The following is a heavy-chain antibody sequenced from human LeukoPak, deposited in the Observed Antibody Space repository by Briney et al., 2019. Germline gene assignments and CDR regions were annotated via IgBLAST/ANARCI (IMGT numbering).Heavy chain of an antibody. J-gene: IGHJ6*02. CDR3: ASDGGGSITIFGVPWDYYYYYGMDV. CDR2: INPNSGGT. CDR1: GYTFTGYY. D-gene: IGHD3-3*01. Sequence: VASVKVSCKASGYTFTGYYMHWVRQAPGQGLEWMGWINPNSGGTNYAQKFQGRVTMTRVTSISTAYMELSRLRSDDTAVYYCASDGGGSITIFGVPWDYYYYYGMDVWGQGTTVTVSS. V-gene: IGHV1-2*02.